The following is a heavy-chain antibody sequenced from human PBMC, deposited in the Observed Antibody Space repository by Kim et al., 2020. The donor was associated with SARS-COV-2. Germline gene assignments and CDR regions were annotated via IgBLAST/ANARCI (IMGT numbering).Heavy chain of an antibody. Sequence: GGSLRLSCAASGFTFSSYGMHWVRQAPGKGLEWVAVISYDGSNKYYADSVKGRFTISRDNSKNTLYLQMNSLRAEDTAVYYCAKEYGSSWYRYYYYGMDVWGQGTTVTVSS. D-gene: IGHD6-13*01. J-gene: IGHJ6*02. CDR2: ISYDGSNK. CDR3: AKEYGSSWYRYYYYGMDV. CDR1: GFTFSSYG. V-gene: IGHV3-30*18.